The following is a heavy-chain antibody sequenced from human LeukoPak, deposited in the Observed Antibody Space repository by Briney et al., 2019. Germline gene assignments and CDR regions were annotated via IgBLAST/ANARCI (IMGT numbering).Heavy chain of an antibody. J-gene: IGHJ4*02. D-gene: IGHD3-3*01. CDR2: ISSSSSYI. CDR1: GFTFSSYS. Sequence: GGSLRLSCAASGFTFSSYSMNWVRQAPGKGLEWVSSISSSSSYIYYADSVKGRFTISRDNAKNSLYLQMNSLRAEDTAVYYCAKDVLRFLEWLFAFDYWGQGTLVTVSS. CDR3: AKDVLRFLEWLFAFDY. V-gene: IGHV3-21*01.